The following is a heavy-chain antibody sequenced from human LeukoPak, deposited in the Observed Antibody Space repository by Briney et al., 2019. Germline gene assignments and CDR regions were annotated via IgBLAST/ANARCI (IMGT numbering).Heavy chain of an antibody. Sequence: GGSLRLSCGASGFPFSNYDMHWVRQAPGKGLDWVSAIDTVGNTYYSGSVKGRFTISRENAQNSLFLQMNSLRDGDTALYLRIRIREHQYGMDVSGQGTTVTVFS. CDR3: IRIREHQYGMDV. J-gene: IGHJ6*02. CDR1: GFPFSNYD. CDR2: IDTVGNT. D-gene: IGHD1-26*01. V-gene: IGHV3-13*01.